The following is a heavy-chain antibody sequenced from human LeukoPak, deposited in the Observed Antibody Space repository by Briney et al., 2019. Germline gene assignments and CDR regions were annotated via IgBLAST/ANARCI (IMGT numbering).Heavy chain of an antibody. Sequence: SDTLSLTCTVSGGPISASGYYWGWVRQPPGKGLEWIGSVFYSGSTFYNPSLKSRVSISVDTSKNQFSLKLSSVTAADTAIYYCARDGRAGSLFAYWGQGTLVTVSS. CDR2: VFYSGST. D-gene: IGHD6-19*01. V-gene: IGHV4-39*07. CDR3: ARDGRAGSLFAY. J-gene: IGHJ4*02. CDR1: GGPISASGYY.